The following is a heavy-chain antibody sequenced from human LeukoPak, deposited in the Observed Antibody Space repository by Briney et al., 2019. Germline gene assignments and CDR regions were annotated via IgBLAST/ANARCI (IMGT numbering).Heavy chain of an antibody. D-gene: IGHD3-10*01. CDR3: AKSITMVSYYFDY. J-gene: IGHJ4*02. V-gene: IGHV3-30*18. Sequence: GRSLRLSCAASGFTFSSYGMHWVRQAPGKGLEWVAVISYDGSNKYYADSGKGRFIISRDNSKNPLYLQLNSLRAEDTAVYYCAKSITMVSYYFDYWGQGTLVTVSS. CDR2: ISYDGSNK. CDR1: GFTFSSYG.